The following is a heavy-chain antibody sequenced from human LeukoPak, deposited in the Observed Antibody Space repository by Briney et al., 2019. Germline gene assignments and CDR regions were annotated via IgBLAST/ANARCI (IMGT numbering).Heavy chain of an antibody. D-gene: IGHD6-19*01. Sequence: SETLSLTCAVSGYSISSGYYWGWIRQPPGKGLGWIGSIYHSGSTYYNPSLKSRVTISVGTSKNQFSLKLSSVAAADTAVYYCAMEEEVAGSKGYWGQGTLVTVSS. CDR3: AMEEEVAGSKGY. CDR1: GYSISSGYY. V-gene: IGHV4-38-2*01. CDR2: IYHSGST. J-gene: IGHJ4*02.